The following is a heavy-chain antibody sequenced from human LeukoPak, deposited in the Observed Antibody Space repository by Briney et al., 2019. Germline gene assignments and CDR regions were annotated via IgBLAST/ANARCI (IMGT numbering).Heavy chain of an antibody. D-gene: IGHD1-7*01. CDR2: ISGSGGGT. V-gene: IGHV3-23*01. CDR1: GFTFSSYA. J-gene: IGHJ6*03. CDR3: AKRRGLELTYYYHMDV. Sequence: GGSLTLSSAAAGFTFSSYAMSWVRQAPGKGLEWVSAISGSGGGTYYADSVKGRFTISTDNSKNTLYRQMNSLKADDTAVYYCAKRRGLELTYYYHMDVWGKGTTVTVSS.